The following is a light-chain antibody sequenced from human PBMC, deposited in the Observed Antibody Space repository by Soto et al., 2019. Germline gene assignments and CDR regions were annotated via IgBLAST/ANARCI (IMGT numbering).Light chain of an antibody. CDR2: GAS. CDR1: QGIRID. J-gene: IGKJ4*01. V-gene: IGKV1-6*01. CDR3: LQDDSFPLT. Sequence: AIQMTQSPSSLSASVGDRVTITCRASQGIRIDLSWYQQKPGKAPKLLIYGASTLQSGVPSRFSGSGAGTDFTLTISSLQPQDFATYYCLQDDSFPLTLGGWTKVDIK.